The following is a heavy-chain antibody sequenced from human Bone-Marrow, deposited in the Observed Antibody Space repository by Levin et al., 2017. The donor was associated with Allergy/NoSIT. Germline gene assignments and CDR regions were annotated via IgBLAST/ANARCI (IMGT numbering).Heavy chain of an antibody. Sequence: GESLKISCTASGFGFVDYTISWVRQAPGKGLEWIGLIPSKDYGATTEYAAFVRGRFTIPRDDPNSIAHLQMDSLATEDTAVYYCTRDAVRGDYGFFDLWGRGSLVAVSS. CDR2: IPSKDYGATT. CDR3: TRDAVRGDYGFFDL. V-gene: IGHV3-49*04. J-gene: IGHJ2*01. CDR1: GFGFVDYT. D-gene: IGHD2-21*01.